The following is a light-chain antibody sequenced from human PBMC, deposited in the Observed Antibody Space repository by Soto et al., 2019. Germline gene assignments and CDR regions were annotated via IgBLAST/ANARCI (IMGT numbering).Light chain of an antibody. Sequence: EIVLTQSPGTLSLSPGETATLSCRASQSVSNNYLAWYRQKPGQAPRLLMYGASTRATAIPDRFSGSGSGTDFTLTISRLEPEDFAVYYCQQYGASPKTFGQGTKLEIK. V-gene: IGKV3-20*01. CDR3: QQYGASPKT. J-gene: IGKJ2*01. CDR2: GAS. CDR1: QSVSNNY.